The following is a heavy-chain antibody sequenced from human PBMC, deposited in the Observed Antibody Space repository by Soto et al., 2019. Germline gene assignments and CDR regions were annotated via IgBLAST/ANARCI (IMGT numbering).Heavy chain of an antibody. CDR1: GGTFSSFP. Sequence: SVKVSCKASGGTFSSFPIAWVRQAPGQGLEWVGGIMPIFGTTKYAQNFRDRVTIYADESTSTAYMELSSLRFEDTAVYYWGMIEYSSGSDYWGQGTLVTVSS. CDR2: IMPIFGTT. V-gene: IGHV1-69*13. J-gene: IGHJ4*02. CDR3: GMIEYSSGSDY. D-gene: IGHD6-19*01.